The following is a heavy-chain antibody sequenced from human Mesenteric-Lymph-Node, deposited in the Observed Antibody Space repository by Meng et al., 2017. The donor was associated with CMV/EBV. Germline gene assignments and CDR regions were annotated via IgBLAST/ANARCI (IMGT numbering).Heavy chain of an antibody. D-gene: IGHD3/OR15-3a*01. CDR3: AREYSRDWPIAHYYYYYYGMDV. V-gene: IGHV3-48*03. CDR2: ISSSGSTI. J-gene: IGHJ6*02. CDR1: GFTFSSYE. Sequence: GESLKISCAASGFTFSSYEMNWVRQAPGKGLEWVSYISSSGSTIYYADSVKGRFTISRDNAKNSLYLQMNSLRAEDTAVYYCAREYSRDWPIAHYYYYYYGMDVWGQGTTVTVSS.